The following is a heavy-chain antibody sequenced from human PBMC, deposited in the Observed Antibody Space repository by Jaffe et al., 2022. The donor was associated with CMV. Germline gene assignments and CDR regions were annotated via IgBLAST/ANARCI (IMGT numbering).Heavy chain of an antibody. D-gene: IGHD3-22*01. V-gene: IGHV3-7*03. Sequence: EVQLVESGGGLVQPGGSLRLSCAASGFTFSSYWMSWVRQAPGKGLEWVANIKQDGSEKYYVDSVKGRFTISRDNAKNSLYLQMNSLRAEDTAVYYCARVYGGGDSSGYAWAFGYWGQGTLVTVSS. CDR3: ARVYGGGDSSGYAWAFGY. CDR1: GFTFSSYW. CDR2: IKQDGSEK. J-gene: IGHJ4*02.